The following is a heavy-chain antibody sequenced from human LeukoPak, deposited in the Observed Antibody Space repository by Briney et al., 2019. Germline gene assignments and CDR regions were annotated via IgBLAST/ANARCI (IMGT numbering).Heavy chain of an antibody. CDR2: MNAGNGNT. Sequence: GASVKVSCKASGYTFTSYAMHWVRQAPGQGREWVGWMNAGNGNTKYSQKFQGRASISRDTSATTAYMELSSLTSEDTAVYYCARDATYCRGSTCSYYGLDVWGQGTTVTVSS. J-gene: IGHJ6*02. CDR1: GYTFTSYA. CDR3: ARDATYCRGSTCSYYGLDV. D-gene: IGHD2-15*01. V-gene: IGHV1-3*01.